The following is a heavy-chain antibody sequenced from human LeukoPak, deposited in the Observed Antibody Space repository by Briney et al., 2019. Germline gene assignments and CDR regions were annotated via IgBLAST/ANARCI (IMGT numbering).Heavy chain of an antibody. V-gene: IGHV4-39*07. CDR3: ARSPPFMFGELLNDY. J-gene: IGHJ4*02. CDR1: GGSISSSSYY. Sequence: SETLSLTCTVSGGSISSSSYYWGWIRQPPGKGLEWIGSIYYSGSTYYNPSLKSRVTISVDTSKNQVSLKLSSVTAADTAVYYCARSPPFMFGELLNDYWGQGTLVTVSS. CDR2: IYYSGST. D-gene: IGHD3-10*02.